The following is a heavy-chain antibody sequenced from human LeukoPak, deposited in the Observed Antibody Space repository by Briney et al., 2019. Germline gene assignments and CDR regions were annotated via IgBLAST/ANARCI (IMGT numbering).Heavy chain of an antibody. CDR3: ARETYYYDSSGYLFDY. V-gene: IGHV4-59*01. Sequence: SETLSLTXTVSGGSISSYYWSWIRQPPGKGLEWIGYIYYSGSTNYNPSLKSRVTISVDTSKNQFSLKLSSVTAADTAVYYCARETYYYDSSGYLFDYWGQGTLVTVSS. CDR2: IYYSGST. CDR1: GGSISSYY. J-gene: IGHJ4*02. D-gene: IGHD3-22*01.